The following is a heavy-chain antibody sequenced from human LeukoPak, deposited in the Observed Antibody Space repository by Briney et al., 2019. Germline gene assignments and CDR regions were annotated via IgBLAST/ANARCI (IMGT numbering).Heavy chain of an antibody. CDR1: GYTFTSYA. CDR3: ARDHSSSWYFDY. V-gene: IGHV1-3*03. J-gene: IGHJ4*02. CDR2: INAGNGNT. Sequence: ASVKVSCKASGYTFTSYAMHWVRQAPGQRLKWMGWINAGNGNTKYSQEFQGRVTITRDTSASTAYMELSSLRSEDMAVYYCARDHSSSWYFDYWGQGTLVTVSS. D-gene: IGHD6-13*01.